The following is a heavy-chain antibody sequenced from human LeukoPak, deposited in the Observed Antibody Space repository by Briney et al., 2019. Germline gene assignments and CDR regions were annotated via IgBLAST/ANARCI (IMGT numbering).Heavy chain of an antibody. CDR1: GYTFTGHY. CDR2: INPNSGDT. D-gene: IGHD3-10*01. J-gene: IGHJ5*02. CDR3: AREKVPITMVRGVILNWFDP. V-gene: IGHV1-2*04. Sequence: ASVKVSCKASGYTFTGHYMHWVRQAPGQGPEWMGWINPNSGDTNYAQKFQGWVTMTRDTSISTAYMELSRLRSDDTAVYYCAREKVPITMVRGVILNWFDPWGQGTLVTVSS.